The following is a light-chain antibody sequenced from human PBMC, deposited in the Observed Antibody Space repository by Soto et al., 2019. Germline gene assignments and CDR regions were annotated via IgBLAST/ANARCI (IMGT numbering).Light chain of an antibody. J-gene: IGLJ1*01. CDR2: EVS. CDR3: SSYTSSITLYV. Sequence: QSALTQPASVSGSPGQSITISCAGTSSDIGGYNYVSWYQQHPGKAPKVIIYEVSNRPSGVSNRFSGSKSGNTASLTISGLKSEDDADYYCSSYTSSITLYVFGSGTKLTVL. CDR1: SSDIGGYNY. V-gene: IGLV2-14*01.